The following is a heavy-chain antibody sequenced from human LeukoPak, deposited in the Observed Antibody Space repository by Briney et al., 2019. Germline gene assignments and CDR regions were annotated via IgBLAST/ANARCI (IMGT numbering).Heavy chain of an antibody. CDR1: GFTFSSYA. Sequence: GASLRLSCAASGFTFSSYAMSWVRQAPGKGLEWVSAISGSGGSTYYADSVKGRFTISRGNSKNTLYLQMNSLRAEDTAVYYCAKYYSSSPPTGFDPWGQGTLVTVSS. V-gene: IGHV3-23*01. CDR2: ISGSGGST. D-gene: IGHD6-13*01. CDR3: AKYYSSSPPTGFDP. J-gene: IGHJ5*02.